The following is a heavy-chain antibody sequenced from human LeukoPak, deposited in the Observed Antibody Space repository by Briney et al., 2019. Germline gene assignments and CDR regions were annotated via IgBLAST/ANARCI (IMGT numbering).Heavy chain of an antibody. J-gene: IGHJ6*02. V-gene: IGHV3-53*01. CDR1: GFSISYNY. Sequence: PGGSLRLSCEVSGFSISYNYMSWVRQAPGKGLEWVSSIYSGGTPYYADTVKGRFTISRDNSKNTLYLQMNSLRAEDTAVYYCARDFGWFGEYYYYGMDVWGQGTTVTVSS. D-gene: IGHD3-10*01. CDR2: IYSGGTP. CDR3: ARDFGWFGEYYYYGMDV.